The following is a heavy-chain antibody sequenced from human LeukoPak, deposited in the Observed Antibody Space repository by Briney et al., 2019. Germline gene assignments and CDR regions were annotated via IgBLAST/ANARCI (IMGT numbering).Heavy chain of an antibody. D-gene: IGHD6-19*01. CDR3: ARGSRSSGWYSDY. CDR2: ISSSSSYI. V-gene: IGHV3-21*01. Sequence: GGSLRLSCAASGFTFSSYSMNWVRQAPGKGLELVSSISSSSSYIYYADSVKGRFTISRDNAKNSLYLQMNSLRAEDTAVYYCARGSRSSGWYSDYWGQGTLVTVSS. J-gene: IGHJ4*02. CDR1: GFTFSSYS.